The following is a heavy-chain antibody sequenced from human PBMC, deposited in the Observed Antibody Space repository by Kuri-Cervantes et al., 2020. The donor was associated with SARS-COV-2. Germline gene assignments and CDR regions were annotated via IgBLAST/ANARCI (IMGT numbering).Heavy chain of an antibody. CDR1: GGSISSFY. CDR3: ARAPQKRITIFGVVGSFDY. Sequence: SETLSFTCTVSGGSISSFYWSWIRQSPGKGLEWIGYIYYSGSTYYNPSLKSRVTISVDTSKNQFSLKLSSVTAADTAVYYCARAPQKRITIFGVVGSFDYWGQGTLVTVSS. D-gene: IGHD3-3*01. V-gene: IGHV4-59*08. CDR2: IYYSGST. J-gene: IGHJ4*02.